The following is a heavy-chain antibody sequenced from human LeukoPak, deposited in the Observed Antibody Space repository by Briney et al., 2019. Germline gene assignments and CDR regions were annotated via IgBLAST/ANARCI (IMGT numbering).Heavy chain of an antibody. V-gene: IGHV3-21*01. CDR3: ANPFGDRLPNY. CDR2: VSSSGSFT. CDR1: GFTFSSYN. D-gene: IGHD3-10*01. Sequence: GGSLRLSCAGSGFTFSSYNINWVRQAPGKGLEWVSSVSSSGSFTYHADSVKGRFTISRDNANNSVDLQMNSLSAEDTAVYYCANPFGDRLPNYWGQGTLVTVSS. J-gene: IGHJ4*02.